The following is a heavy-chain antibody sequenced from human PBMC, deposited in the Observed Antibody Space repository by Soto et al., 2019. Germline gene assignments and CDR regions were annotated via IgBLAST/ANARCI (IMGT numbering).Heavy chain of an antibody. CDR1: VASISSGGYF. V-gene: IGHV4-31*03. D-gene: IGHD2-21*01. CDR2: IYYSGST. J-gene: IGHJ5*02. Sequence: QVQLQESGPGLVKPSQTLSLTCTVSVASISSGGYFWSCIRQHPGEGLEWIGYIYYSGSTSYNPSLKSRVTLSVDTSKKQFSLKLSSVTDADTAVYYCERESKYDPSCYPPWFAPWGQGTLVAVSS. CDR3: ERESKYDPSCYPPWFAP.